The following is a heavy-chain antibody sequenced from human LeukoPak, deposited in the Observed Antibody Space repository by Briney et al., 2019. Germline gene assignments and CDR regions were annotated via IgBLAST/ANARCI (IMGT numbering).Heavy chain of an antibody. Sequence: PGGSLRLSCAASGFTFSTYNMNWVRQAPGKGLEWVSYISGSSSTIYYADSVKGRFTISRDNAKNSLYLQMNSLRAEDTAVYYCARDGIAVSRAFDYWGQGTLVTVSS. CDR3: ARDGIAVSRAFDY. J-gene: IGHJ4*02. CDR1: GFTFSTYN. CDR2: ISGSSSTI. D-gene: IGHD6-19*01. V-gene: IGHV3-48*04.